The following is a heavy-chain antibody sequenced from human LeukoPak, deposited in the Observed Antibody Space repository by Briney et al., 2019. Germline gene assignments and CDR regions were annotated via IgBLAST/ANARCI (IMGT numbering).Heavy chain of an antibody. CDR2: IYYSGST. Sequence: SETLSLTCTVSGGSISAYYWTWIRQPPGKGLEWIGYIYYSGSTNYNPSLKSRVTISVDTSKNQFSLKLSSVTAADTAVYYCATIAGSSSYWGQGTLVTVSS. J-gene: IGHJ4*02. CDR3: ATIAGSSSY. D-gene: IGHD6-6*01. V-gene: IGHV4-59*08. CDR1: GGSISAYY.